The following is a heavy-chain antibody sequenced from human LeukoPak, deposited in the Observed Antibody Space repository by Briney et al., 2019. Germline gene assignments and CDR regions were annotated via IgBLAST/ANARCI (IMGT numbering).Heavy chain of an antibody. CDR1: GGTFSSYA. J-gene: IGHJ6*03. V-gene: IGHV1-69*01. Sequence: SVKVSCKASGGTFSSYAIGWVRQAPGQGLEWMGGIIPIFGTANYAQKFQGRVTITADESTSTAYMELSSLRSEDTAVYYCARSVVPAANYYYYMDVWGKGTTVTVSS. CDR3: ARSVVPAANYYYYMDV. D-gene: IGHD2-2*01. CDR2: IIPIFGTA.